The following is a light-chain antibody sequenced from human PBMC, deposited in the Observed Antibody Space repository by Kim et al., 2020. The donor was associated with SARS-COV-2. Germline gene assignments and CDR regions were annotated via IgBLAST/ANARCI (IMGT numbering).Light chain of an antibody. V-gene: IGLV2-14*01. J-gene: IGLJ3*02. Sequence: QSALTQPASVSGSPGQSITISCTGTSSDAGDYKYVYWYQQHPGKAPKVIIYDVTKRPSGVSSRFSGSNSGNTASLTISGLQAEDEADYYCSSYTGGWVFGGGTQLTVL. CDR1: SSDAGDYKY. CDR3: SSYTGGWV. CDR2: DVT.